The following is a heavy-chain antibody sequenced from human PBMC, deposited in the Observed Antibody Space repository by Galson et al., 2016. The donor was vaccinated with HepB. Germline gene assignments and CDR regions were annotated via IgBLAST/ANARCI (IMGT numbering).Heavy chain of an antibody. CDR2: IDWDNNE. CDR3: ARTPRYCRGEGCDGFDI. J-gene: IGHJ3*02. CDR1: GFSLRTNGMC. V-gene: IGHV2-70*11. Sequence: PALVKPTQTLTLTCTFSGFSLRTNGMCVSWIRQPPGKALEWLARIDWDNNEYRSPSLRTRLTISKDTSKNQVVLTMTNLDPEDTATYYCARTPRYCRGEGCDGFDIWGQGTMVTVSS. D-gene: IGHD2-15*01.